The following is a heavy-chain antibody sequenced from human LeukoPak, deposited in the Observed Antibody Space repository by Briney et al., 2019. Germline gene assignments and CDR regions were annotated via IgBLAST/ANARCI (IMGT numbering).Heavy chain of an antibody. D-gene: IGHD2-2*01. CDR3: ARVPTTYGDQLLSFFDY. CDR1: GGTFSSYA. CDR2: IIPIFGTA. J-gene: IGHJ4*02. Sequence: GASVKVSCKASGGTFSSYAISWVRQAPGRGLEWMGGIIPIFGTANYAQKFQGRVTITADESTSTAYMELSSLRSEDTAVYYCARVPTTYGDQLLSFFDYWGQGTLVTVSS. V-gene: IGHV1-69*13.